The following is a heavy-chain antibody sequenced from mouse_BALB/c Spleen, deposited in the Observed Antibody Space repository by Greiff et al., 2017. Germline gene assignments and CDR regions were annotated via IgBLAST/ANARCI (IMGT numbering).Heavy chain of an antibody. D-gene: IGHD1-1*01. Sequence: EVHLVESGGGLVKPGGSLKLSCAASGFTFSSYTMSWVRQTPEKRLEWVATISSGGSYTYYPDSVKGRFTISRDNAKNTLYLQMSSLKSEDTAMYYCTRVRDYYGSSYAYWGQGTTLTVSS. CDR2: ISSGGSYT. V-gene: IGHV5-6-4*01. J-gene: IGHJ2*01. CDR1: GFTFSSYT. CDR3: TRVRDYYGSSYAY.